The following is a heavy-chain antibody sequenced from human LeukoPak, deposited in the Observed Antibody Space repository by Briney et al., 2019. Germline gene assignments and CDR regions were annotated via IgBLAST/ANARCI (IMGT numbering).Heavy chain of an antibody. CDR2: IYYSGST. J-gene: IGHJ4*02. Sequence: SQTLSLTCTVSGGSISSGGYYWSWIRQHPGKGLEWIGYIYYSGSTYYTQSLQSTVTISVDTSKNQFSLKPSSVTAADTAVYYCAREANYYGSGSTWGQGTLVTVYS. V-gene: IGHV4-31*01. CDR1: GGSISSGGYY. D-gene: IGHD3-10*01. CDR3: AREANYYGSGST.